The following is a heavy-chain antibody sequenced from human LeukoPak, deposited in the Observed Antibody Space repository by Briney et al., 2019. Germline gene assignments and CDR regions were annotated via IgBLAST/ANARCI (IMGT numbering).Heavy chain of an antibody. J-gene: IGHJ4*02. D-gene: IGHD3-22*01. CDR3: ARGYYYDSSGYYGRGDDY. CDR1: GYTFTSYY. V-gene: IGHV1-46*01. CDR2: INPSGGGT. Sequence: ASVKVSCKASGYTFTSYYMHWVRQAPGQGLEWMGVINPSGGGTSYAQKFQGRVTMTRDTSTSTVYMELSSLRSEDTAVYYCARGYYYDSSGYYGRGDDYWGQGTLVTVSS.